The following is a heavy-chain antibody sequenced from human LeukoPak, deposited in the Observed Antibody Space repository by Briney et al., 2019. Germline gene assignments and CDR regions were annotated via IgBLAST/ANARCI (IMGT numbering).Heavy chain of an antibody. V-gene: IGHV4-38-2*02. CDR1: GYSIKSVFF. CDR3: ATGGNIAVAGVLH. J-gene: IGHJ4*02. D-gene: IGHD6-19*01. CDR2: IHDNDNT. Sequence: SETLSLTCSVSGYSIKSVFFWGWIRQPPGKGLEWVGSIHDNDNTHYNPSLKSRVTISVDTSKNQCSLSMRSVTAADSAVYYCATGGNIAVAGVLHWGQGALVTVSS.